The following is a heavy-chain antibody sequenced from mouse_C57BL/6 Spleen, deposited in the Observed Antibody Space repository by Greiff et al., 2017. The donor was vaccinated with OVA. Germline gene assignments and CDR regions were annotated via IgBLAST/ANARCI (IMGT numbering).Heavy chain of an antibody. D-gene: IGHD1-1*01. Sequence: EVQLVESGGGLVQPGGSLKLSCAASGFTFSDYYMYWVRQTPEKRLEWVAYISNGGGSTYYPDTVKGRFTISRDNAKNTLYLQMSRLKSEDTAMYYCARQGTTVRYAMDYWGQGTSVTVSS. J-gene: IGHJ4*01. CDR2: ISNGGGST. CDR1: GFTFSDYY. V-gene: IGHV5-12*01. CDR3: ARQGTTVRYAMDY.